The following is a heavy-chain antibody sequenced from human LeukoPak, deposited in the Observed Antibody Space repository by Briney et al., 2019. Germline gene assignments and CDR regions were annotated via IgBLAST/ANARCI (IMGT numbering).Heavy chain of an antibody. CDR3: ARTPETYYDFWSGYSKRNYYYYGMDV. D-gene: IGHD3-3*01. Sequence: GGSLRLSCVVSGFTFSNYSINWVRQAPGKGLEWISFISSSSSYIYYADSVKGRFSISRDNAKNSLYLQMNSLRSDDTAVYYCARTPETYYDFWSGYSKRNYYYYGMDVWGQGTTVTVSS. V-gene: IGHV3-21*04. J-gene: IGHJ6*02. CDR1: GFTFSNYS. CDR2: ISSSSSYI.